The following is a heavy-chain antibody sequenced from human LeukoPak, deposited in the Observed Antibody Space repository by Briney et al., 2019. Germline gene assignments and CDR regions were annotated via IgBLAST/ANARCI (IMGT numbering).Heavy chain of an antibody. J-gene: IGHJ4*02. Sequence: ASVTVSFTSAGYTFTIYDINWGRQAPGQGLGWVGWMNPNSGNTGYAQKFHGRVTITRNTSISTAYMELSSLRSEDTAVYYCARGGSSTADRLGYWSQGTPVTVSS. CDR1: GYTFTIYD. V-gene: IGHV1-8*01. CDR2: MNPNSGNT. D-gene: IGHD6-6*01. CDR3: ARGGSSTADRLGY.